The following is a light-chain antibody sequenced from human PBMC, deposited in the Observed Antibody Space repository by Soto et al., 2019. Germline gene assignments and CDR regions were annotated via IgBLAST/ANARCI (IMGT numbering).Light chain of an antibody. Sequence: IQMTQSPSSLSASIGDRVTITCRASQGISSYLAWYQQKPGKAPKLLIYAASTLQSGVPLRFSGSGSGTSFTLTISSLQPEDFATYYCQQLLSYPITFGQGTRLE. CDR3: QQLLSYPIT. CDR2: AAS. V-gene: IGKV1-9*01. CDR1: QGISSY. J-gene: IGKJ5*01.